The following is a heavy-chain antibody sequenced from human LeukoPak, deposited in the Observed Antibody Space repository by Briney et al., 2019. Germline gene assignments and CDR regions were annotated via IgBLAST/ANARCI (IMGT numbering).Heavy chain of an antibody. CDR3: ARDAIRTYSNNNWFDP. J-gene: IGHJ5*02. D-gene: IGHD4-11*01. Sequence: SETLSLTCTVSGGSISSYYWSWIRQPPGKGLEWIGYIYYSGSTNYNSSLKSRVTISVDTSKNQFSLKLSSVTAADTAVYYCARDAIRTYSNNNWFDPWGQGTLVTVSS. CDR2: IYYSGST. V-gene: IGHV4-59*12. CDR1: GGSISSYY.